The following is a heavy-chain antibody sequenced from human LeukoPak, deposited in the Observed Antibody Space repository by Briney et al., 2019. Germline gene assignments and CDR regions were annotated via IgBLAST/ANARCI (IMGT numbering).Heavy chain of an antibody. CDR2: INPNSGGT. Sequence: ASVKVSCKASGYTFTGYYMHWVRQAPGQGLEWMGWINPNSGGTNYAQKFQGRVTMTRGTSISTAYMELSRLRSDDTAVYYCARGLHYDILTVYYYYGMDVWGQGTTVTVSS. CDR3: ARGLHYDILTVYYYYGMDV. D-gene: IGHD3-9*01. CDR1: GYTFTGYY. V-gene: IGHV1-2*02. J-gene: IGHJ6*02.